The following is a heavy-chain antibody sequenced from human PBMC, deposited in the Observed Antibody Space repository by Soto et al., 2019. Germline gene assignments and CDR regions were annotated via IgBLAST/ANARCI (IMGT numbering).Heavy chain of an antibody. V-gene: IGHV4-59*01. J-gene: IGHJ4*02. CDR1: GGSISSYY. D-gene: IGHD4-17*01. CDR2: SYNSGST. CDR3: AYGDSRGPFDV. Sequence: SETLSLTFTVSGGSISSYYWSWIRQPPGKGLEWIGYSYNSGSTNYNPSLKSRVTISVDTSKNQFSLKLSSVTAAATAVYYCAYGDSRGPFDVWGQGTLVTVSS.